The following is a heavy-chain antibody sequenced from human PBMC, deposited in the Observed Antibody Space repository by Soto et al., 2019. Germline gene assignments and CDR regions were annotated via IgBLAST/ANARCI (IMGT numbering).Heavy chain of an antibody. CDR1: GGSISGHY. CDR3: ARVGSSGWSPDY. V-gene: IGHV4-59*11. D-gene: IGHD6-19*01. Sequence: PXETLSLTCTVSGGSISGHYWTWIRQPPGKGLEWIGYIFYNGGTNYNPSLKSRVTISVDTSKNQFSLKFSSVSAAGTAVYYCARVGSSGWSPDYWGPGTLVTVSS. J-gene: IGHJ4*02. CDR2: IFYNGGT.